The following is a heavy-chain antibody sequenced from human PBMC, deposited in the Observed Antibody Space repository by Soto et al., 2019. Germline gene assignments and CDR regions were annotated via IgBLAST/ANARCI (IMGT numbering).Heavy chain of an antibody. Sequence: QVQLVQSGTEVKKPGASVKVSCKTSGYTFTNHGINWVRQAPGQGLEWMGWINPYNGNTNYAQKLQGRVTMTTDTSTSTAYMELRSLRSDDTAVYYCARDRTGYSYGPEWGQGTLVTVSS. CDR1: GYTFTNHG. J-gene: IGHJ4*02. D-gene: IGHD5-18*01. CDR2: INPYNGNT. V-gene: IGHV1-18*04. CDR3: ARDRTGYSYGPE.